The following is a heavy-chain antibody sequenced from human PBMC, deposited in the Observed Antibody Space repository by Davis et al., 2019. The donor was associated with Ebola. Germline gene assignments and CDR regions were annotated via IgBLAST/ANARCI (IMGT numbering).Heavy chain of an antibody. V-gene: IGHV1-3*01. D-gene: IGHD2-15*01. Sequence: AASVKVSCKASGYTFTSYGITWVRQAPGQRLEWMGWINAGNGNTKYSQKFQGRVTMTEDTSTDTAYMELGSLRSEDTAVYYCAAGGLGGGFDIWGHGTMVTVSS. CDR2: INAGNGNT. J-gene: IGHJ3*02. CDR3: AAGGLGGGFDI. CDR1: GYTFTSYG.